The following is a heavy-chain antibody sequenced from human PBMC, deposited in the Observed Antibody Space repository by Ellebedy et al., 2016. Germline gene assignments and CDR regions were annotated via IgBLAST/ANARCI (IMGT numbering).Heavy chain of an antibody. Sequence: GGSLRLPCAASGFTFSSSAMNWFRQAPGKGLEWVSGVSESGASTYYADPVKGRFTISRDNSKNTLYLQMNGLRAEDTAVYYCAAHGDYGQLYYYYMDVWGKGATVTVSS. CDR2: VSESGAST. J-gene: IGHJ6*03. CDR1: GFTFSSSA. D-gene: IGHD4-17*01. V-gene: IGHV3-23*01. CDR3: AAHGDYGQLYYYYMDV.